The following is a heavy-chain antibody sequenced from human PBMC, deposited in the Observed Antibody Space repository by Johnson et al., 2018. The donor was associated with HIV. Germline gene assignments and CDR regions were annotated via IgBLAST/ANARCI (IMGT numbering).Heavy chain of an antibody. J-gene: IGHJ3*02. Sequence: QMQLVESGGGVVQPGRSLRLSCAASGFTFSSYGMHWVRQAPGKGLEWVANIWYDGSNKYYADSVKGRFTISRDNSKNTLYLQMNSLRAEDTAVYYCARDGPTRLVGARGVFDAFDIWGQGTMVTVSS. CDR1: GFTFSSYG. D-gene: IGHD1-26*01. CDR2: IWYDGSNK. V-gene: IGHV3-33*01. CDR3: ARDGPTRLVGARGVFDAFDI.